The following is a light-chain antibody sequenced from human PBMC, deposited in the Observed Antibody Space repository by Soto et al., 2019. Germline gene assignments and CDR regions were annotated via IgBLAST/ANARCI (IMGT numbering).Light chain of an antibody. V-gene: IGLV2-8*01. CDR3: SSYAGSLLWV. CDR2: EVS. CDR1: SSDVGGYNY. J-gene: IGLJ1*01. Sequence: QSALTQPPSASGSPGQSVTISCTGTSSDVGGYNYVSWYQQHPGKAPKLMIYEVSKRPSGVPDRFSGSKSGNTASLTVSGLQAEDEADYYCSSYAGSLLWVFGTGTKLTVL.